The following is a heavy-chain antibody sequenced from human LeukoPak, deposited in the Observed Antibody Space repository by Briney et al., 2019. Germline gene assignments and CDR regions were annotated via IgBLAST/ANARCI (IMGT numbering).Heavy chain of an antibody. J-gene: IGHJ4*02. CDR1: EGTFSSYA. V-gene: IGHV1-69*05. D-gene: IGHD1-26*01. CDR2: IIPIFGTA. Sequence: SVKVSCKASEGTFSSYAISWVRQAPGQGLEWMGGIIPIFGTANYAQKFQGRVTITTDESTSTAYMELSSLRSEDTAVYYCARRGLVGATSRYFDYWGQGTLVTVSS. CDR3: ARRGLVGATSRYFDY.